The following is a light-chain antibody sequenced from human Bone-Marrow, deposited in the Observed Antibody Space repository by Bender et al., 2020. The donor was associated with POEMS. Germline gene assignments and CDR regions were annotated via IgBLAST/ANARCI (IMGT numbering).Light chain of an antibody. Sequence: QSVLTQPPSASGTPGQRVTISCSGSSSKFGSYPVNWYQQLPGAAPKLVIFNNSQRPSGVPDRFSGSNSGTSASLAISGLLSDDEADYYCATWDDSLNGWVLGGGNKLTVL. CDR1: SSKFGSYP. J-gene: IGLJ3*02. CDR3: ATWDDSLNGWV. V-gene: IGLV1-44*01. CDR2: NNS.